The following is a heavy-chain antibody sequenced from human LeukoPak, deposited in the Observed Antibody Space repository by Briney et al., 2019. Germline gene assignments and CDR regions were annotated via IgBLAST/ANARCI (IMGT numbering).Heavy chain of an antibody. CDR1: GW. V-gene: IGHV3-74*01. CDR2: INHDGTGT. CDR3: ASVFDS. Sequence: GSLRLSCAASGWMHWVRQAPGKGLVWVSGINHDGTGTYYADSVKGRFTISRDNAKNTVYLRMNSLSAEDTAVYYCASVFDSWGQGFLVTVSS. J-gene: IGHJ4*02.